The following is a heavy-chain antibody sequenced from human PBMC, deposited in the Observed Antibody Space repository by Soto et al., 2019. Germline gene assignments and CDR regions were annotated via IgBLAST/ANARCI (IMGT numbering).Heavy chain of an antibody. Sequence: QVQLVESGGGVVQPGRSLRLSCAASGFTFSSYGMHWVRQAPGKGLEWVAVIWYDGSNKYYADSVKGRFTISRDNSKNTLDLQMNSLRAEDTAVYYCARDPYGSGCDYLGQGTLVTVSS. CDR2: IWYDGSNK. CDR3: ARDPYGSGCDY. V-gene: IGHV3-33*01. J-gene: IGHJ4*02. CDR1: GFTFSSYG. D-gene: IGHD3-10*01.